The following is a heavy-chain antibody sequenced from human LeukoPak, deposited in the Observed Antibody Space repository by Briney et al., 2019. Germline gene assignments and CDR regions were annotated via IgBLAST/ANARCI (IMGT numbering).Heavy chain of an antibody. CDR3: ARDFLHLGG. D-gene: IGHD3-16*01. CDR2: INTDGSST. Sequence: GGSLRLSCAVSGFTFSSYEMNWVRQAPGKGLVWVSRINTDGSSTSYVDSVKGRFTISRDNAKNTLYLQMNSLRAEDTAVYYCARDFLHLGGWGQGTMVTVSS. CDR1: GFTFSSYE. V-gene: IGHV3-74*01. J-gene: IGHJ3*01.